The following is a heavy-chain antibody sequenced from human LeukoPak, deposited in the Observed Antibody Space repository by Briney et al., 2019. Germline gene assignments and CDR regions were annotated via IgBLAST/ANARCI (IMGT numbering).Heavy chain of an antibody. CDR2: IHTIGNT. D-gene: IGHD2-8*01. J-gene: IGHJ4*02. V-gene: IGHV4-61*02. CDR1: GASINSGNYY. CDR3: ARHGLSSDY. Sequence: SETLSLTRTVSGASINSGNYYWDWIRQPAGKGLEWIGRIHTIGNTSYNPSLKSRITISLDTSKNQVSLNLTSVTAADTAVYYCARHGLSSDYWGQGTLVTVSS.